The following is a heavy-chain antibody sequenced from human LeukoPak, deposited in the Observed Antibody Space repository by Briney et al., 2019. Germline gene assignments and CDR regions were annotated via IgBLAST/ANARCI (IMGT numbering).Heavy chain of an antibody. J-gene: IGHJ1*01. D-gene: IGHD5-18*01. CDR2: IYHSGTT. CDR3: AQLAPFAPAYSQQ. Sequence: KPSETLTLTCTASGVSITNHSMTWIRQPPGKGLQWIGYIYHSGTTNYNPSPKRRGTTLADDTTNKISPLLTTMIAVDTTAYFCAQLAPFAPAYSQQWGQGTLVTVSS. CDR1: GVSITNHS. V-gene: IGHV4-59*11.